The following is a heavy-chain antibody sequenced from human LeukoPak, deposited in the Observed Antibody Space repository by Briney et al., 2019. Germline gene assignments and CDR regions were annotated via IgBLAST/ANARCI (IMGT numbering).Heavy chain of an antibody. D-gene: IGHD5-18*01. CDR1: GFTFSSYA. Sequence: GGSLRLSCAASGFTFSSYAMSWVRQAPGKGLEWVSAISGSGGSTYYADSVKGRFTISRDNSKNTLYLQMNSLRAEDTAVYYCAKGLDTAMAIYYYGMDVWGQGTTVTVSS. CDR2: ISGSGGST. J-gene: IGHJ6*02. CDR3: AKGLDTAMAIYYYGMDV. V-gene: IGHV3-23*01.